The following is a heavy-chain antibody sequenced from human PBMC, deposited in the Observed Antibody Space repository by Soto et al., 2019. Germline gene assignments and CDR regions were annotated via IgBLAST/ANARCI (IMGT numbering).Heavy chain of an antibody. CDR1: GDSISSSSYY. Sequence: PSETLSLTCTVSGDSISSSSYYWGWIRQPPGKGLEWIGYIYYSGSTYYNPSPKSRVTISVDTSKNQFSLKLSSVTAADTAVYYCARVRKWFGESAHYYYYGMDVWGQGTTVTVSS. J-gene: IGHJ6*02. CDR3: ARVRKWFGESAHYYYYGMDV. D-gene: IGHD3-10*01. V-gene: IGHV4-39*07. CDR2: IYYSGST.